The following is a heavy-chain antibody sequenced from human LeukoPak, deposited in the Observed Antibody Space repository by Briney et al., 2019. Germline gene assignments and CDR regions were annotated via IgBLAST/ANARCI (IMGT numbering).Heavy chain of an antibody. CDR1: GFTFSGDW. CDR3: TRGINGNYGNFDY. V-gene: IGHV3-74*01. Sequence: PVGCLRLSCEASGFTFSGDWMHWVRQAPGKGLVWVSRINPDGRSAYYADSVKGRFSISRDNAKNTLYLQMNSLRAEDTAVYYCTRGINGNYGNFDYWGQGTLVTDYS. J-gene: IGHJ4*02. CDR2: INPDGRSA. D-gene: IGHD1-7*01.